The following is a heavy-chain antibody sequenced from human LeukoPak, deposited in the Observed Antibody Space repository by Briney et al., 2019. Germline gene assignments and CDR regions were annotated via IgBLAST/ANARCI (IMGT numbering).Heavy chain of an antibody. CDR1: GGSISSSNW. Sequence: PSGTLSLTCAVSGGSISSSNWWSWVRQPPGKGLEWIGEIYHSRSTNYNPSLKSRVTISVDKSKNQFSLKLSSVTAADTAVYYCARRVYDILTGHKTPPGGFDYWGQGTLVTVSS. V-gene: IGHV4-4*02. CDR2: IYHSRST. CDR3: ARRVYDILTGHKTPPGGFDY. D-gene: IGHD3-9*01. J-gene: IGHJ4*02.